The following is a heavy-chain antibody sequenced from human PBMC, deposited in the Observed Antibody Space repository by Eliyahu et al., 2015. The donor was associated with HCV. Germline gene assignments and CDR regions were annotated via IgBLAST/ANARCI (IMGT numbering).Heavy chain of an antibody. CDR3: ARGGRLWFGEFLYKRGSIDY. J-gene: IGHJ4*02. Sequence: EVQLVESGGGLVQPGGSLRLSCAASGFTFXSYEMXWVRQAPGKGLEWVSYISSSGSTIYYADSVKGRFTISRDNAKNSLYLQMNSLRAEDTAVYYCARGGRLWFGEFLYKRGSIDYWGQGTLVTVSS. CDR2: ISSSGSTI. CDR1: GFTFXSYE. V-gene: IGHV3-48*03. D-gene: IGHD3-10*01.